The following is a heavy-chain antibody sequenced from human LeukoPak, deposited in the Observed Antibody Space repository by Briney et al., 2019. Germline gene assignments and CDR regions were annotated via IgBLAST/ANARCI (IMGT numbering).Heavy chain of an antibody. CDR2: IYYSGST. CDR3: ARGRRGVRGALLYYYYYYMDV. CDR1: GFTFSSYS. J-gene: IGHJ6*03. Sequence: PGESLRLSCAASGFTFSSYSMNWVRQAPGKGLEWIGYIYYSGSTNYNPSLKSRVTISVDTSKNQFSLKLSSVTAADTAVYYCARGRRGVRGALLYYYYYYMDVWGKGTTVTISS. V-gene: IGHV4-59*01. D-gene: IGHD3-10*01.